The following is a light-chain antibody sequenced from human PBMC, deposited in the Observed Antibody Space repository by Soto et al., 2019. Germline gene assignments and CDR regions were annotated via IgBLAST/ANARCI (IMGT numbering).Light chain of an antibody. CDR1: QPIGSY. V-gene: IGKV1-39*01. J-gene: IGKJ1*01. CDR2: AAS. Sequence: DLQMTQSPSSLSASVGDRVTITCRASQPIGSYVNWYQQEPGKAPKLLIYAASSLHSGVPARFTGSGYGTDFTLTISSLQPEDFATYYCQQGYIIPRAFGQGTKVEIK. CDR3: QQGYIIPRA.